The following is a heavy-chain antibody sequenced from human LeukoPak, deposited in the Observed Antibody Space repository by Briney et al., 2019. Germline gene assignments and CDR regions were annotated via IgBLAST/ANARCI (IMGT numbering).Heavy chain of an antibody. CDR2: IHYSGST. CDR1: GGSISSGGSY. D-gene: IGHD5-12*01. V-gene: IGHV4-31*03. Sequence: SETLSLTCTVSGGSISSGGSYWSWIRQHPGKGLEWIGYIHYSGSTYYNPSLKSRVSISVDTSNSQFSLKLSSVTAADTAIYYCARDSGYGGTDYWGQGTLVTVSS. CDR3: ARDSGYGGTDY. J-gene: IGHJ4*02.